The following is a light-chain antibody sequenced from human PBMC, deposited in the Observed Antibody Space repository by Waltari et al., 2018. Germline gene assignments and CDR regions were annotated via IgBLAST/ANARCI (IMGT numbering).Light chain of an antibody. Sequence: DIQMTQSPSSLSASVGDRVTITCRASQSISSYLNWYQQKPGKVPKLLIYAASTLQSGVPSRFRGSGSGTDFTLTISSPQPEDFATYYCQQTYSTPFTFGPGTKVDIK. J-gene: IGKJ3*01. V-gene: IGKV1-39*01. CDR2: AAS. CDR3: QQTYSTPFT. CDR1: QSISSY.